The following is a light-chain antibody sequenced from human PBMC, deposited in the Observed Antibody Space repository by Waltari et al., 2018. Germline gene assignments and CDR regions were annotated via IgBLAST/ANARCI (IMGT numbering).Light chain of an antibody. J-gene: IGLJ3*02. Sequence: QSALTQPASVSGSPGPSITISCTGTSNDVGSYNSVSWYQDHPGQGPKVIIYDVSDRPSGVSARFSGSKSGNTASLTISGLQAEDEADYYCSSQSSDNVVLFGGGTKVTVL. CDR2: DVS. CDR1: SNDVGSYNS. CDR3: SSQSSDNVVL. V-gene: IGLV2-14*03.